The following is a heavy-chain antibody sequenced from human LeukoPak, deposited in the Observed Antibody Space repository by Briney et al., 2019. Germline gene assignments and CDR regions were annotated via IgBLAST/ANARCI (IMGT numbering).Heavy chain of an antibody. CDR3: ARSLGVQLWSSYFDY. J-gene: IGHJ4*02. D-gene: IGHD5-18*01. CDR2: IYNTGST. V-gene: IGHV4-4*07. CDR1: GGSIGSYY. Sequence: SETLSLTCSVSGGSIGSYYWSWIRQPAGKGLEWIGRIYNTGSTSYNPSLKSRVTMSVDTSKNQFSLKLSSVTAADTAVYYCARSLGVQLWSSYFDYWGQGTQVTVPS.